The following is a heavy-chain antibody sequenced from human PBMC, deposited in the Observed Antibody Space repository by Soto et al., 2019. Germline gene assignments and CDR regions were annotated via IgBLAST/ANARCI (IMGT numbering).Heavy chain of an antibody. CDR1: GFTFSSYS. D-gene: IGHD2-21*02. V-gene: IGHV3-21*01. CDR3: ARGPLNHPLVVTPRGWAFDI. CDR2: ISSSSSYI. J-gene: IGHJ3*02. Sequence: PGGSLRLSCAASGFTFSSYSMNWVRQAPGKGLEWVSSISSSSSYIYYADSVKGRFTISRDNAKNSLYLQMNSLRAEDTAVYYCARGPLNHPLVVTPRGWAFDIWGQGTMVTVSS.